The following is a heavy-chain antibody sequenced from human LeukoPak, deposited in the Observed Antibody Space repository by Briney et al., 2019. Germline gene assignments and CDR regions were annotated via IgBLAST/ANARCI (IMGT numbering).Heavy chain of an antibody. CDR2: IYYTGST. J-gene: IGHJ6*02. D-gene: IGHD3-10*01. V-gene: IGHV4-39*07. CDR3: ARADGYYYGSGSYPYYYGMDV. CDR1: GDSIISSRYY. Sequence: SETLSLTCTVSGDSIISSRYYWGWIRQPPGKGLEWIGSIYYTGSTYYNPSLKSRVTISGDTSKNQFSLKLSSVTAADTAVYYCARADGYYYGSGSYPYYYGMDVWGQGTTVTVSS.